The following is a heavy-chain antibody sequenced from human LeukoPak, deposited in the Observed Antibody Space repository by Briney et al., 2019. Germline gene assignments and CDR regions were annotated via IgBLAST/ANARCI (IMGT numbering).Heavy chain of an antibody. CDR1: GYTFTNYG. V-gene: IGHV1-3*01. J-gene: IGHJ4*02. CDR3: ARVGTYYYDSSGYPFDY. D-gene: IGHD3-22*01. CDR2: INAGNGNT. Sequence: ASVKVSCKASGYTFTNYGISWARQAPGQRLGWMGWINAGNGNTKYSQKFQGRVTITRDTSASTAYMELSSLRSEDTAVYYCARVGTYYYDSSGYPFDYWGQGTLVTVSS.